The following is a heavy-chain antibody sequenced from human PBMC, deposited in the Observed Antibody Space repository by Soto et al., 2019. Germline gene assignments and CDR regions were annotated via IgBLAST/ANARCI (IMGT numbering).Heavy chain of an antibody. D-gene: IGHD2-2*01. CDR2: IYPGDSDT. J-gene: IGHJ6*02. CDR1: GYSFTSYW. Sequence: LGASLKIACKGSGYSFTSYWIGWVRQMPGKGLEWMGSIYPGDSDTRYSPSFQGQVTISADKSSSTAYLQWSILKASDTAMYYCTRGVCFESTRTKWHYHGIDGWGPGCTV. CDR3: TRGVCFESTRTKWHYHGIDG. V-gene: IGHV5-51*01.